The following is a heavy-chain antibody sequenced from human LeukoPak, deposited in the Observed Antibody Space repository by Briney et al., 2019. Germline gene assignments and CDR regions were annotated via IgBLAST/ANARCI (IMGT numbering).Heavy chain of an antibody. D-gene: IGHD3-3*01. CDR1: GDSVSSNSAA. CDR2: TYYRSEWYN. Sequence: SQTLSLTCAISGDSVSSNSAAWNWIRQSPSRGLEWLGRTYYRSEWYNDYAVSVKSRITINPDTSKNQFSLQLNSVTPEDTAVYYCAGGSITIFGVVDYWGQGTLVTVSS. CDR3: AGGSITIFGVVDY. V-gene: IGHV6-1*01. J-gene: IGHJ4*02.